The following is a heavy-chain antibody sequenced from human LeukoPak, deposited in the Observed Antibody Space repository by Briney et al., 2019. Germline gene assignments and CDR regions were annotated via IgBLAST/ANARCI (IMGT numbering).Heavy chain of an antibody. D-gene: IGHD4-17*01. V-gene: IGHV3-30*03. CDR3: ASTVTSNKVQH. J-gene: IGHJ1*01. CDR2: ISYDGSDK. CDR1: GFTFSSYG. Sequence: GGSLRLSCAASGFTFSSYGMHWVRQAPCKGLEWVAVISYDGSDKYHADSVKGRFTISRDNSKNTLYLQMNSLRAEDTAVYFCASTVTSNKVQHWGQGTLVTVSS.